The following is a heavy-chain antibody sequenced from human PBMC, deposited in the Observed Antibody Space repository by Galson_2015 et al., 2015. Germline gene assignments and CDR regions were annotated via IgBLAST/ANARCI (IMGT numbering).Heavy chain of an antibody. CDR3: ARSGGGSGMDV. D-gene: IGHD3-16*01. V-gene: IGHV3-33*01. Sequence: SLRLSCAASGFTFSSYGMHWVRQAPGKGLEWVAVIWYDGSNKYYADSVKGRFTISRDNSKNTLYLQMNSLRAEDTAVYYCARSGGGSGMDVWGQGTTVTVSS. CDR1: GFTFSSYG. J-gene: IGHJ6*02. CDR2: IWYDGSNK.